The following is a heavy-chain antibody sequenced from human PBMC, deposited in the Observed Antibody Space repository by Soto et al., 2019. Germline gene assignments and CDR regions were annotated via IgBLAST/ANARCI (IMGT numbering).Heavy chain of an antibody. CDR2: ISYDGSNK. CDR1: GFTFSSYA. Sequence: QVQLVESGGGVVQPGRSLRLSCAASGFTFSSYAMHWVRQAPGKGLEWVAVISYDGSNKYYADSVKGRFTISRDNSKNTLYLQMNSLRAEDTAVYYCARGWLXSTTNWFDPWGQGTLVTVSS. J-gene: IGHJ5*02. V-gene: IGHV3-30-3*01. CDR3: ARGWLXSTTNWFDP. D-gene: IGHD2-21*01.